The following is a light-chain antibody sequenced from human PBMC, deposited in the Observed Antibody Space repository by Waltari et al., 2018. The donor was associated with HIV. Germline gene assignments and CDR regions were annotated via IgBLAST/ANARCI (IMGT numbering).Light chain of an antibody. Sequence: QSALTQPASVSGSPGQSITISCTGSSSDVGSYNYVSWYQQHPGKAPKLMIFDVSNRPSGVSNRFSGSKSGNTASLTISGLQAEDEAEYYCSSFTSSSVIFGGGTKLTV. CDR3: SSFTSSSVI. CDR1: SSDVGSYNY. J-gene: IGLJ2*01. CDR2: DVS. V-gene: IGLV2-14*03.